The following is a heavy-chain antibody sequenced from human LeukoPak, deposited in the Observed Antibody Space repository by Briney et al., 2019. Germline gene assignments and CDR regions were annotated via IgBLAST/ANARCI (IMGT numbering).Heavy chain of an antibody. CDR2: SGTRSGTK. CDR1: GFTLSSLA. J-gene: IGHJ4*02. D-gene: IGHD5-18*01. V-gene: IGHV3-21*04. CDR3: AKDWIQFNRVFDCFDS. Sequence: GGSLRLSCAASGFTLSSLAMHWVRQAPGKGLEWVSSSGTRSGTKYYADSVMGRFTISRDNSKNTVNLQMNRLRVEDTAIYYCAKDWIQFNRVFDCFDSWGQGTLVTVSS.